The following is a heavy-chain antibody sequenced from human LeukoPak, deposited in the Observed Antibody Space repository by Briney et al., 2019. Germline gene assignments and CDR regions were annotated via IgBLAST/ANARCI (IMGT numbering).Heavy chain of an antibody. J-gene: IGHJ6*02. CDR3: ARDPANYDFWSGYHYGMDV. V-gene: IGHV3-74*01. Sequence: GGSLRLSCAASGFTFSSYWMHWVRHAPGKGLVWVSRINSDGSSTSYADSVKGRFTISRDNAKNTLYLQMNSLRAEDTAVYYCARDPANYDFWSGYHYGMDVWGQGTTVTVSS. CDR2: INSDGSST. D-gene: IGHD3-3*01. CDR1: GFTFSSYW.